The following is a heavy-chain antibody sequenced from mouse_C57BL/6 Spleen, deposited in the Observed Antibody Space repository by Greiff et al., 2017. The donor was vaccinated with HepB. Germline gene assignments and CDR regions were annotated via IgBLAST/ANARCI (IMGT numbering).Heavy chain of an antibody. CDR2: IDPEDGET. D-gene: IGHD2-4*01. V-gene: IGHV14-2*01. J-gene: IGHJ1*03. Sequence: EVQLQQSGAELVKPGASVKLSCTASGFNIKDYYMHWVKQRTEQGLEWIGRIDPEDGETKYAPNFQGKATITADTSSNTAYLQRSSLTSEDTAVYYRARKDYEPDVWGTGTTVTVAS. CDR3: ARKDYEPDV. CDR1: GFNIKDYY.